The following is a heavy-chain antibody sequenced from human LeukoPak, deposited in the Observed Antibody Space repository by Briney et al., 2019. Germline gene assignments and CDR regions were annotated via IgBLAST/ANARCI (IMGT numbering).Heavy chain of an antibody. CDR1: GFTFSSYE. J-gene: IGHJ4*02. V-gene: IGHV3-48*03. D-gene: IGHD3-10*01. CDR2: ISSSGSTI. CDR3: ARSPRDYYSLDY. Sequence: GGSLRLSCAASGFTFSSYEMNWVRQAPGKGLEWVSYISSSGSTIYYADSVKGRFTISRDNAKNSLYLQMNSLRAEDTAVYYCARSPRDYYSLDYWGQGTLVTVSS.